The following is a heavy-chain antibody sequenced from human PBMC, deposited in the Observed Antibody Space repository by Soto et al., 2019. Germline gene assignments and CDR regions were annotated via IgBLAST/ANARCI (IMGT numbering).Heavy chain of an antibody. CDR2: IYYSGST. CDR3: GRVDSRGYYLLDY. V-gene: IGHV4-31*03. D-gene: IGHD3-22*01. Sequence: TSETLSLTCTVSGGSISSGGYYWSWIRQHPGKGLEWIGYIYYSGSTYYNPSLKSRVTISVDTSKNQFSLKLSSVTAADTAVYYCGRVDSRGYYLLDYGGQGTLVTVSS. CDR1: GGSISSGGYY. J-gene: IGHJ4*02.